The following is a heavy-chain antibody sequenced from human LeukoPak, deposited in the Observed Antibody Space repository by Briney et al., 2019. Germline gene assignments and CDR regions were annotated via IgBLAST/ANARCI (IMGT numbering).Heavy chain of an antibody. V-gene: IGHV5-51*01. J-gene: IGHJ5*02. Sequence: GESLKVSCKGSGYTVTSYWSGWGRQMPGKGLEWMGSIYPGDSDTRYSPSFQGPVTISAAKSISTAYLQWSSLKASDTAIFFFTQKTAYEILTGYYTWGQGTLVTVSS. CDR1: GYTVTSYW. D-gene: IGHD3-9*01. CDR3: TQKTAYEILTGYYT. CDR2: IYPGDSDT.